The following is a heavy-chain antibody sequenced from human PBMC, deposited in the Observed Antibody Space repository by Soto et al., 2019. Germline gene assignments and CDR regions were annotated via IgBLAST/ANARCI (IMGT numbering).Heavy chain of an antibody. Sequence: ASVKVSCKASGYTFTSYGISWVRQAPGQGLEWMGWISAYNGNTNYAQKLQGRVTMTTDTSTSTAYMELRSPRSDDTAVYYCAIPDPTYYYDSSGYYPPDAFDIWGQGTMVTVSS. CDR2: ISAYNGNT. CDR3: AIPDPTYYYDSSGYYPPDAFDI. J-gene: IGHJ3*02. D-gene: IGHD3-22*01. V-gene: IGHV1-18*01. CDR1: GYTFTSYG.